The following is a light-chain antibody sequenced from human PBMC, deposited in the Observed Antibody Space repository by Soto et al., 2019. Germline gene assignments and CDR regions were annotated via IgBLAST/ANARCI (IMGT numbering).Light chain of an antibody. CDR2: DAS. V-gene: IGKV3-20*01. J-gene: IGKJ5*01. Sequence: EIVLTQSPGILSMSPGERASLSCGASQSISSSFLAWYQQKPGQAPRLLIYDASNRATGIPARFSGSGSGTDFTLTISRLEPEDFAVYYCQQYGSSPITFGQGTRLEIK. CDR3: QQYGSSPIT. CDR1: QSISSSF.